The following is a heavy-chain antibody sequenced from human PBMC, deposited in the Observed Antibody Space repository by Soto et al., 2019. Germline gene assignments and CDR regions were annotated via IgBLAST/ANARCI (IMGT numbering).Heavy chain of an antibody. CDR3: AARHFWSRTWTARRLEY. D-gene: IGHD3-3*02. CDR2: ISHSGNT. CDR1: IDSINSSHW. J-gene: IGHJ4*02. Sequence: TLSLTCVVSIDSINSSHWWNWVRQPGEKGLEWIGQISHSGNTSYNPSLTSRVTISVDKSKSHFSLNLTSVTAADTAVYYCAARHFWSRTWTARRLEYWGQGTLVNVS. V-gene: IGHV4-4*02.